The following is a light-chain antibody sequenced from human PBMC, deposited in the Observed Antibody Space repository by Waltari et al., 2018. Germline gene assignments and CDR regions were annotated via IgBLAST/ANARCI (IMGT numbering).Light chain of an antibody. J-gene: IGKJ1*01. CDR2: GAS. V-gene: IGKV3-20*01. CDR3: QHYLRLPAT. Sequence: EIVLTQSPGTLSLSPGETATLSCRASQSVTRTLAWYQQKPGQAPRPLIYGASNRATGSPDRFSGSGSGTDFSLTISRLEPEDFAVYYCQHYLRLPATFGQGTKVEIK. CDR1: QSVTRT.